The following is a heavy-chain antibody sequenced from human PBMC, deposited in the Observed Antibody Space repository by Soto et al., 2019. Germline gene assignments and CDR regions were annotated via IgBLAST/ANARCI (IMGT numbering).Heavy chain of an antibody. V-gene: IGHV3-23*01. CDR2: ISGGGGST. Sequence: GGSLRLSCAASGFTFSSYAMSWVRQAPGKGLEWVSAISGGGGSTYYADSVKGRFTISRDNSKNTLYLQMNSLRAEDTAVYYCAKLRNSSSWYAFAQPHYMEVWGQGSTVTVAS. D-gene: IGHD6-13*01. CDR1: GFTFSSYA. CDR3: AKLRNSSSWYAFAQPHYMEV. J-gene: IGHJ6*02.